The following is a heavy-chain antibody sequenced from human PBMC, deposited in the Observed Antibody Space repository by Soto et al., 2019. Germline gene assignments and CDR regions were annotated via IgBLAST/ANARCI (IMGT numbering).Heavy chain of an antibody. CDR1: EFTFSSYE. J-gene: IGHJ4*02. D-gene: IGHD6-13*01. CDR3: VRFGGAAAGPVNY. Sequence: EVQLVESGGGLVQPGGSLRLSCVASEFTFSSYEMNWVRQAPGKGLEWVSYISSSATTIYYTDSVKGRLSISRDNAKKSLYLQKNILSAEETAVYYCVRFGGAAAGPVNYWGQGTLVTVSS. V-gene: IGHV3-48*03. CDR2: ISSSATTI.